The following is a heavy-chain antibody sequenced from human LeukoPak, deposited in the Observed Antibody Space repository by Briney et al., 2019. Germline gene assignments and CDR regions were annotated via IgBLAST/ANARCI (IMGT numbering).Heavy chain of an antibody. CDR3: ARVSSNWDTYFHY. CDR2: INPNSGGT. J-gene: IGHJ4*02. D-gene: IGHD7-27*01. CDR1: GYTFTDYY. V-gene: IGHV1-2*02. Sequence: ASVKVSCKASGYTFTDYYIHWVRQAPGQELEWMGWINPNSGGTNYAQKFQDRVTMTRDTSINTAYMELSGLRSDDTAVFYCARVSSNWDTYFHYWGQGSLVTVSS.